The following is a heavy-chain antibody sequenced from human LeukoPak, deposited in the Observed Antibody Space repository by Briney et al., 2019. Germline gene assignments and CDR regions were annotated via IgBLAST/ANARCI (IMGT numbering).Heavy chain of an antibody. CDR1: GFTFTSSA. CDR3: AAETMRGAWDDAFEI. Sequence: SVTVSCKASGFTFTSSAVQWVRQARGQRLEWIGWIVVGSGNTNYAQKFQERVTITRDMSTSTADMELSSLKSEDTAVYYCAAETMRGAWDDAFEIWGQGTMVTVSS. CDR2: IVVGSGNT. J-gene: IGHJ3*02. D-gene: IGHD1-26*01. V-gene: IGHV1-58*01.